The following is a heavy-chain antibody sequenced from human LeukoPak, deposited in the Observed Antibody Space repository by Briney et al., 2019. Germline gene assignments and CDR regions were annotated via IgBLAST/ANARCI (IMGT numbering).Heavy chain of an antibody. CDR1: GFTFSSYA. Sequence: GGSLRLSCAASGFTFSSYAMSWVRQAPGKGLEWVSAISGSGGSTYYADSVKGRFTISRDNSKNTLYLQMNSLRAEDTAVYYCAKMNYYDSSGNIDYWGQGTLVTVSS. V-gene: IGHV3-23*01. CDR3: AKMNYYDSSGNIDY. CDR2: ISGSGGST. D-gene: IGHD3-22*01. J-gene: IGHJ4*02.